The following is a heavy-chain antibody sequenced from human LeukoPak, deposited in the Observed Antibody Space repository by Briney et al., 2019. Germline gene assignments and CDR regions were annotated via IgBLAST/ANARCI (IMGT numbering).Heavy chain of an antibody. J-gene: IGHJ5*02. CDR3: ARAPGITMIVVVITPWFDP. Sequence: PSETLSLTCTVSGGSISSYYWSWIRQPPGKGLEWIGYIYYSGSTNYNPSLKSRVTISVDTSKNQFSLKLSSVTAADTAVYYCARAPGITMIVVVITPWFDPWGQGTLVTVSS. D-gene: IGHD3-22*01. CDR2: IYYSGST. CDR1: GGSISSYY. V-gene: IGHV4-59*08.